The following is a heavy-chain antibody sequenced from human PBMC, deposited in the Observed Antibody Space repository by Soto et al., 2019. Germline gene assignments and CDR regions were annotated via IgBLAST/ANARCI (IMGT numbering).Heavy chain of an antibody. CDR2: IIPIFGTA. V-gene: IGHV1-69*13. D-gene: IGHD3-3*01. J-gene: IGHJ5*02. Sequence: SVKVSCKASGGTFSSYAISWVRQAPGQGLEWMGGIIPIFGTANYAQKSQGRVTITADESTSTAYMELSSLRSEDTAVYYCARDPHYDFWSGYKTNWFDPWGQGTLVTVSS. CDR3: ARDPHYDFWSGYKTNWFDP. CDR1: GGTFSSYA.